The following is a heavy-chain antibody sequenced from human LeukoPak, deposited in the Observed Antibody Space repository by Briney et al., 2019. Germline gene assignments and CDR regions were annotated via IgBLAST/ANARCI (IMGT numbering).Heavy chain of an antibody. Sequence: GGSLRLSCAASGFTFSSYGMHWVRQAPGKGLEWVAVIWYDGSNKYYADSVKGRFTIYRDNSKNTLYLQMNSLRAEDTAVYYCAREGAYYGSGSYYNPDYWGQGTLVTVSS. CDR1: GFTFSSYG. D-gene: IGHD3-10*01. J-gene: IGHJ4*02. CDR3: AREGAYYGSGSYYNPDY. V-gene: IGHV3-33*01. CDR2: IWYDGSNK.